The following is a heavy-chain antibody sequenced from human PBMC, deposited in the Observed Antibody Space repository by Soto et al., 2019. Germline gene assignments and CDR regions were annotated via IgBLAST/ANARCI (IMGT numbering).Heavy chain of an antibody. Sequence: EVQLVESGGGLIQPGGSLRLSCAASGFTVSSNYMSWVRQAPGKGLEWVSTIYSGGRTFYADYVKGRFTISRDNSKNTLYLEMTSLRAEDTAVYYCARDGAMTTYFEYFQHWGQGTLVTVSS. J-gene: IGHJ1*01. CDR2: IYSGGRT. CDR1: GFTVSSNY. CDR3: ARDGAMTTYFEYFQH. V-gene: IGHV3-53*01. D-gene: IGHD4-17*01.